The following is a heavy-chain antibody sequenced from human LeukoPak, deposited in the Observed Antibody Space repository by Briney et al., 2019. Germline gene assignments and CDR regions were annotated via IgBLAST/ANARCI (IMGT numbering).Heavy chain of an antibody. CDR1: GLTFSRYS. V-gene: IGHV3-23*01. CDR2: ISAGGGNA. J-gene: IGHJ5*02. Sequence: GGSLRLSCVASGLTFSRYSMSWVRQAPGKGLEWVSGISAGGGNAWYPGSVKGRFTISRDNSRNTLFLQMDSLRVEDTAIYYCAKVGSQNCHGDCYSRWFDPWGQGTLVTVSS. CDR3: AKVGSQNCHGDCYSRWFDP. D-gene: IGHD2-21*02.